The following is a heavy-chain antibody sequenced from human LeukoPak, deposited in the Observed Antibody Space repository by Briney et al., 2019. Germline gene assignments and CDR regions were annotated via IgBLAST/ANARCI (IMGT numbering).Heavy chain of an antibody. CDR2: IRNKANNYAT. D-gene: IGHD4-17*01. J-gene: IGHJ4*02. V-gene: IGHV3-73*01. CDR3: TTLTVN. CDR1: GFSFSGSS. Sequence: GGSLRLSCAASGFSFSGSSMHWVRQASGKGLEWVGRIRNKANNYATAYAASVRGRFTIPRNDSNNTAYLQMSSLRSEDTAVYYCTTLTVNWGQGTLVTVSS.